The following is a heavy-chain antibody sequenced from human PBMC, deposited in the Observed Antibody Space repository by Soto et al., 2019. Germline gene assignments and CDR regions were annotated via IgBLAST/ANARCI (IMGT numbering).Heavy chain of an antibody. CDR3: AMQVPAAIRLGWFDP. D-gene: IGHD2-2*02. Sequence: SETLSLTCTVSGGSISRSSYYWGWIRQPPGKGLEWIGSIYYSGSTYYSPSLKSRVTISVDTSKNQFSLKLSSVTAADTAVYYCAMQVPAAIRLGWFDPWGQGTQVTVSS. CDR2: IYYSGST. CDR1: GGSISRSSYY. J-gene: IGHJ5*02. V-gene: IGHV4-39*01.